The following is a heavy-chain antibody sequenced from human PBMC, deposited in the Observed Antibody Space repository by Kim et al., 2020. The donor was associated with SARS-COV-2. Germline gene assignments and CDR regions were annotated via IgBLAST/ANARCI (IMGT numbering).Heavy chain of an antibody. V-gene: IGHV3-30*01. Sequence: YAYPVEGLFTISEDNSKNTLYLQMNSLRAEDTAVYYCASSVSVTTFSDYWGQGTLVTVSS. CDR3: ASSVSVTTFSDY. J-gene: IGHJ4*02. D-gene: IGHD4-4*01.